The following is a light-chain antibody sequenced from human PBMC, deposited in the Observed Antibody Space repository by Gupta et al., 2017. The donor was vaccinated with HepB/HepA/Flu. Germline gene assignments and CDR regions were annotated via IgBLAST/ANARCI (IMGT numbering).Light chain of an antibody. CDR3: MQSVQPPLT. Sequence: DIVMTQPPLSLSVTLGQPASISCKSSQSLLHSSGETYLYWFLQKPGQPPQLLIHEIPKRFSGVPERFSGSGSGTDFTLKISRVETEDVGVYYCMQSVQPPLTFGGGTKVEIK. J-gene: IGKJ4*01. CDR1: QSLLHSSGETY. V-gene: IGKV2D-29*01. CDR2: EIP.